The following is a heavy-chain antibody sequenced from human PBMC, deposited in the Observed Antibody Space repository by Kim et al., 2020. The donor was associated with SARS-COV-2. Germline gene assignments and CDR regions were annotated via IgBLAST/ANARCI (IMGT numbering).Heavy chain of an antibody. D-gene: IGHD1-1*01. CDR3: ARRGGIVNNYPY. Sequence: SETLSLTCTVSGDSISSRSYYWARFRQPLGKGREWIATIYSTGATYYHPSLQSRVSISVDTSKNQFSLNLRSVTATDTAVSYCARRGGIVNNYPYWCQGT. CDR1: GDSISSRSYY. V-gene: IGHV4-39*01. CDR2: IYSTGAT. J-gene: IGHJ4*02.